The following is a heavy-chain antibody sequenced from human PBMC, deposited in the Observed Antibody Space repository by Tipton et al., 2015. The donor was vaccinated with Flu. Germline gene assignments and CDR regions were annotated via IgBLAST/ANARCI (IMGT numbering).Heavy chain of an antibody. Sequence: QLVQSGAEVKKPGASVKVSCKASGYTFTSYYMHWVRQAPGQGLEWMGIINPSGGSASYAQKFQGRVTMTRDTSTSTVYMELSSLRSEDTAVYYCARDPRGGYFDLWGRGTLVTVSS. J-gene: IGHJ2*01. CDR1: GYTFTSYY. V-gene: IGHV1-46*01. CDR2: INPSGGSA. CDR3: ARDPRGGYFDL.